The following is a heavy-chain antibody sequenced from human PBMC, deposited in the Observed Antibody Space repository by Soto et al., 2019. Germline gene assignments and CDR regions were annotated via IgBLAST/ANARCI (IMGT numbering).Heavy chain of an antibody. CDR1: GFTVGSNY. CDR3: ARGLTYYDFWNGYALYL. CDR2: TYSDGTT. J-gene: IGHJ5*02. Sequence: GGSLRLSCAASGFTVGSNYMSWVRQAPGKGLEWVSVTYSDGTTYYPDAVKGRFTISRDISKNTLYLQMNNLRLEDTAVYYCARGLTYYDFWNGYALYLWGQGTRVTVSS. V-gene: IGHV3-53*01. D-gene: IGHD3-3*01.